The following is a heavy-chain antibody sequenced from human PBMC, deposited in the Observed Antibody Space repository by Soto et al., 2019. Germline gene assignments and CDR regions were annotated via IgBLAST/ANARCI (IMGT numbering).Heavy chain of an antibody. J-gene: IGHJ3*01. D-gene: IGHD2-8*02. Sequence: EAELVESGGGLVQPGGSLTLSCAASGFIFRDYEVDWVRQAPGRGPEWISYISDGGTTIYYAASVKGRFTISRDDAQKPLLMHMINLMLVNASIYFCLKAFCTGGTCFDVFDLGGQGTLVTVSS. CDR2: ISDGGTTI. CDR3: LKAFCTGGTCFDVFDL. CDR1: GFIFRDYE. V-gene: IGHV3-48*03.